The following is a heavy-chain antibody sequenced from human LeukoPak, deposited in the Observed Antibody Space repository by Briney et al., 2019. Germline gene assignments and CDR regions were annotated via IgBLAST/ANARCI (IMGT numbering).Heavy chain of an antibody. D-gene: IGHD4-23*01. CDR2: IIPILGIA. V-gene: IGHV1-69*04. CDR3: ARDPRWLTGGPMDV. J-gene: IGHJ6*04. CDR1: GGTFSSYA. Sequence: GSSVKVSCKASGGTFSSYAISWVRQAPGQGLEWMGRIIPILGIANYAQKFQGRVTITADKSTSTAYMELSSLRSEDTAVYYCARDPRWLTGGPMDVWGKGTTVTVSS.